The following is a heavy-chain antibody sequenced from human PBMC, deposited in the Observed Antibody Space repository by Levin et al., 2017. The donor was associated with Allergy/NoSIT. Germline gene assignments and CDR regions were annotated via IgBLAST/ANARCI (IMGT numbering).Heavy chain of an antibody. Sequence: ESLKISCTVSADSVSSGRYYWTWIRQPPGKGLEWIGYVYHSGYTKYNPSLKSRIGITIDTSKNQFSLIMTSVTAADTAVYYCAREVTPDYFDYWGRGTLVTVSS. CDR1: ADSVSSGRYY. J-gene: IGHJ4*02. CDR2: VYHSGYT. V-gene: IGHV4-61*01. D-gene: IGHD2-21*02. CDR3: AREVTPDYFDY.